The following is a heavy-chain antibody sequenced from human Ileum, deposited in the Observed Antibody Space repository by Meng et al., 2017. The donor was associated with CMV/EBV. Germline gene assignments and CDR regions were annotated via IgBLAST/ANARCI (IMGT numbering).Heavy chain of an antibody. CDR2: IYYSGST. Sequence: RLRLRDSLPGLLKPSVSLSLTCTVFGGSIRISSYYWGWIRQPPGKGLEWIGSIYYSGSTYYNPSLKSRVTISVDTSKNQFSLKLSSVTAADTAVYYCARLGVTGFDYWGQGTLVTVSS. D-gene: IGHD3-16*01. CDR1: GGSIRISSYY. CDR3: ARLGVTGFDY. V-gene: IGHV4-39*06. J-gene: IGHJ4*02.